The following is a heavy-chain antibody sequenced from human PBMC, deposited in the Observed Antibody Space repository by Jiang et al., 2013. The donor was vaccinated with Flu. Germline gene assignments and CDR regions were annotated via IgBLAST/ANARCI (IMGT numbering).Heavy chain of an antibody. CDR2: IYRDGRT. V-gene: IGHV3-53*01. Sequence: EWVSFIYRDGRTYYADSVKGRFTISRDDSKNTVSLEMISLRAEDTAVYYCAKEIGGWFYYGMDVWGQGTTVTVSS. J-gene: IGHJ6*02. CDR3: AKEIGGWFYYGMDV. D-gene: IGHD6-19*01.